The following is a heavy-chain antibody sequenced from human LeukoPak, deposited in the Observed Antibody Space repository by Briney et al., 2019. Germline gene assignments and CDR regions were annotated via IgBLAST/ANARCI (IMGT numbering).Heavy chain of an antibody. CDR1: GGTFSSYA. Sequence: SVKVSCKASGGTFSSYAISWVRQAPRQGLEWMGGIIPIFGTANYAQKFQGRVTITTDESTSTAYMELSSLRSEDTAVYYCARDLRDPDYYYMDVWGKGTTVTVSS. D-gene: IGHD4-17*01. CDR3: ARDLRDPDYYYMDV. CDR2: IIPIFGTA. J-gene: IGHJ6*03. V-gene: IGHV1-69*05.